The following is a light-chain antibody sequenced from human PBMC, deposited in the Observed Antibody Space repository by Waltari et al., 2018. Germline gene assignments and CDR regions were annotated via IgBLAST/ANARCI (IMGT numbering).Light chain of an antibody. Sequence: QSALTQPPSASGSPGQSVTISCTGTSSDVGGHNYVSWYQQHPGKAPKLMIYEVSKRPSGVPDRCSGSKSGNTASLTVSGLQAEDEADYYCSSYAGSNNVVFGGGTKLTGL. J-gene: IGLJ2*01. CDR2: EVS. CDR1: SSDVGGHNY. V-gene: IGLV2-8*01. CDR3: SSYAGSNNVV.